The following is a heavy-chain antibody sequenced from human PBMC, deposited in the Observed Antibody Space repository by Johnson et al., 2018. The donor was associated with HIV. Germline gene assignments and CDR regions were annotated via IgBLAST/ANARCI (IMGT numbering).Heavy chain of an antibody. V-gene: IGHV3-11*04. CDR1: GFTFSDFY. Sequence: QEQLVESGGGVVKPGGSLRLSCAASGFTFSDFYMSWIRQAPGRGLEWISYISTTGTTIYYAESVKGRFTISRDNAKNSLYLQMNSLKAEDTAVYYCARVGAAVVDAFDMWGKGTMVTVS. J-gene: IGHJ3*02. CDR3: ARVGAAVVDAFDM. D-gene: IGHD4-23*01. CDR2: ISTTGTTI.